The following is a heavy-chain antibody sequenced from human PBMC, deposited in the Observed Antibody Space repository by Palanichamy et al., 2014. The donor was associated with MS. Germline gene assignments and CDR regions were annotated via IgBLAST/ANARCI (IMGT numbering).Heavy chain of an antibody. CDR3: AREKRRLWGVKGDAFDI. J-gene: IGHJ3*02. CDR2: TYYRSKWYN. D-gene: IGHD3-10*01. V-gene: IGHV6-1*01. CDR1: GDSVSSNSAA. Sequence: QVQLQQSGPGLAKPSQTLSLTCAISGDSVSSNSAAWSWIRQSPSRGLEWLGRTYYRSKWYNDYTVSVKSRITINPDTSKDQFSLQLNSVTPEDTAVYYCAREKRRLWGVKGDAFDIWGQGTMVTVSS.